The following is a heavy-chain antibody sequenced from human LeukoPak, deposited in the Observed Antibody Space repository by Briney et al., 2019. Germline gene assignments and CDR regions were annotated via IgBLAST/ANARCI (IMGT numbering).Heavy chain of an antibody. V-gene: IGHV4-34*10. Sequence: SETLSLTCAVYGGSFSGYYWSWIRQPPGKGLEWIGEINHSGSTNYNPSLKSRVTMSVDTSKNQFSLKLSSVTAADTAVYYCARYDRGAFDIWGQGTMVTVSS. CDR3: ARYDRGAFDI. CDR2: INHSGST. J-gene: IGHJ3*02. D-gene: IGHD3-22*01. CDR1: GGSFSGYY.